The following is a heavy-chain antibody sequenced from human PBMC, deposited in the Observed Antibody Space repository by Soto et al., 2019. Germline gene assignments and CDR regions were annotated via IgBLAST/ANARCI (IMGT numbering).Heavy chain of an antibody. J-gene: IGHJ4*02. CDR1: GFTFSGYA. V-gene: IGHV3-23*01. CDR3: AKDSPVSGYYQDLDY. Sequence: PGWSMRLSCSASGFTFSGYAMTWVRQAPGKGLEWVSALTPGGETTYHIDSVKGRFTISRDNAKNTLYLQMNSLTDADTAVYYCAKDSPVSGYYQDLDYWGQGTLVTVSS. D-gene: IGHD3-22*01. CDR2: LTPGGETT.